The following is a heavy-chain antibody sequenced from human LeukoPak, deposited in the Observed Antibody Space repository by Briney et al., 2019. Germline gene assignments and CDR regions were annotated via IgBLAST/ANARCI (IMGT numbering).Heavy chain of an antibody. J-gene: IGHJ4*02. CDR1: GFTFSSYS. V-gene: IGHV3-21*01. Sequence: RPGGSLRLSCAASGFTFSSYSMNWVRQAPGKGLEWVSSISSSSSCIYYADSVKGRFTISRDNAKNSLYLQMNSLRAEDTAVYYCASYSSGWSYYFDYWGQGTLVTVSS. CDR3: ASYSSGWSYYFDY. D-gene: IGHD6-19*01. CDR2: ISSSSSCI.